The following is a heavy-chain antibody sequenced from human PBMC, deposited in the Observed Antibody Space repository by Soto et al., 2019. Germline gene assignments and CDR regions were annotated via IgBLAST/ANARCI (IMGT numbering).Heavy chain of an antibody. CDR3: ARGHSTRFLEWLPFY. V-gene: IGHV1-69*13. CDR1: GGTFSSYA. CDR2: IIPIFGTA. J-gene: IGHJ4*02. Sequence: SVKVSCKASGGTFSSYAISWVRQAPGQGLERKGRIIPIFGTANYAQKFQGRVTITADESTSTAYMELSSLRSEDTSVYFCARGHSTRFLEWLPFYWGQGTLVTVSS. D-gene: IGHD3-3*01.